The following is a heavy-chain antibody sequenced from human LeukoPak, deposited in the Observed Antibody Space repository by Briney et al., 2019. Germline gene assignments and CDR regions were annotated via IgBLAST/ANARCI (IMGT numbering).Heavy chain of an antibody. J-gene: IGHJ5*01. CDR3: AKLISGGLAVTADWFDP. V-gene: IGHV3-23*01. D-gene: IGHD6-19*01. CDR1: GFAFSFFA. Sequence: GGSLRLSCAASGFAFSFFAMRWLRQPPGKGLEWVSTINANSGATSYAASVRGRFTISRDNSKNKLYLQLNSLRAEDTAVYYCAKLISGGLAVTADWFDPWGQGTLVVVSS. CDR2: INANSGAT.